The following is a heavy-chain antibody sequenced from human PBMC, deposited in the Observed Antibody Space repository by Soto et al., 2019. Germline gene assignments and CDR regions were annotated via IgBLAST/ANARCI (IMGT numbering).Heavy chain of an antibody. CDR2: ISSSSSYI. Sequence: PGGSLRLSCAASGFTFSSYSMNWVRQAPGKGLEWVSSISSSSSYIYYADSVKGRFTISRDNAKNSLYLQMNSLRAEDTAVYYCARVVLWFGESTAWGQGTLVTVSS. CDR3: ARVVLWFGESTA. CDR1: GFTFSSYS. D-gene: IGHD3-10*01. J-gene: IGHJ5*02. V-gene: IGHV3-21*01.